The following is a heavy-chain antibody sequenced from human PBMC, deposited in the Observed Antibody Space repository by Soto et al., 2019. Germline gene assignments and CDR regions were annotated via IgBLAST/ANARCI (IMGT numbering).Heavy chain of an antibody. Sequence: QAQVVESGGGLVKPGGSLRLSCATSGINFSDHFMAWIRLSPGKGLEWIAYISGSGTTIYYADSVRGRFTISRDNANDSLYLQMHSLRAEDTAVYYCARDGRYKTPYDGSDTWGQGTMVTVSS. CDR3: ARDGRYKTPYDGSDT. D-gene: IGHD1-26*01. J-gene: IGHJ3*02. CDR2: ISGSGTTI. CDR1: GINFSDHF. V-gene: IGHV3-11*01.